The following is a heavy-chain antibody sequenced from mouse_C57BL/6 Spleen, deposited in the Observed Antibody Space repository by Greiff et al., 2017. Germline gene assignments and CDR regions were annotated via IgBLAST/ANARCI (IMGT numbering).Heavy chain of an antibody. CDR2: IDPSDSYT. D-gene: IGHD1-1*01. CDR1: GYTFTSYW. CDR3: AREGDGSSQYYFDY. V-gene: IGHV1-59*01. Sequence: VQLQQPGAELVGPGTSVTLSCKASGYTFTSYWMHWVKQRPGQGLEWIGVIDPSDSYTNYNQKFEGKATLTVDTSTSTAYMPLSSLTSEDSAVYYCAREGDGSSQYYFDYWGQGTTLTVST. J-gene: IGHJ2*01.